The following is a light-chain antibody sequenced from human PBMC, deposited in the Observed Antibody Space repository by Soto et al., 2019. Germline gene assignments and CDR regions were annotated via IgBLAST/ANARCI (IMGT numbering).Light chain of an antibody. Sequence: EIVLTQSPGTLSFSPGERATLSCRASQSVSSNYLAWYQQKPGQAPRLLIYGASSRATGIPDRFSGSGSGTDFTLTVSRLEPEDFAVFYCQQYSSSPPTFGQGTK. V-gene: IGKV3-20*01. J-gene: IGKJ2*01. CDR1: QSVSSNY. CDR3: QQYSSSPPT. CDR2: GAS.